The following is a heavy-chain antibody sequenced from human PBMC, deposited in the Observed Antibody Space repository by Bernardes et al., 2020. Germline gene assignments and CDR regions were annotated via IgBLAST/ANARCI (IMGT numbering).Heavy chain of an antibody. Sequence: ASVKVSCKASGYTFTSYGISWVRQAPGQGLEWMGWISAYNGNTNYAQKLQGRVTMTTDTSTSTAYMELRSLRSDDTAVYYCARQYCSSTSCYGSVLWGQGTLVTVSS. J-gene: IGHJ4*02. CDR1: GYTFTSYG. D-gene: IGHD2-2*01. CDR2: ISAYNGNT. CDR3: ARQYCSSTSCYGSVL. V-gene: IGHV1-18*01.